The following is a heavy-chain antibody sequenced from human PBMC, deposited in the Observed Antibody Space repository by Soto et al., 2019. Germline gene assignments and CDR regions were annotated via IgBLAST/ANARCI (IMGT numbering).Heavy chain of an antibody. J-gene: IGHJ4*02. CDR1: GFTFSSYA. CDR2: ISGSGGST. CDR3: AKDQAHIRDSSSYYYFDY. V-gene: IGHV3-23*01. D-gene: IGHD6-6*01. Sequence: GGSLRLSCAASGFTFSSYAMSWVRQAPGKGLEWVSAISGSGGSTYYADSVKGRFTISRDNSKNTLYLQMNSLGAEDTAVYYCAKDQAHIRDSSSYYYFDYWGQGTLVTVSS.